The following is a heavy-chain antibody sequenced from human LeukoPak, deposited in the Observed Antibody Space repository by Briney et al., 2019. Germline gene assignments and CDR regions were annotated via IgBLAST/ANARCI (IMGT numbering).Heavy chain of an antibody. CDR1: AFTVSSNY. V-gene: IGHV3-53*04. CDR2: IYSGGST. D-gene: IGHD5-18*01. Sequence: GGSLRLSCAAYAFTVSSNYMSWVRQAPGRGLEWVSVIYSGGSTYYADSVKGRFTISRHNSKNTLYLQMNSLRAEDTAVYYCATSGYSYGLVYWGQGTLVTVSS. CDR3: ATSGYSYGLVY. J-gene: IGHJ4*02.